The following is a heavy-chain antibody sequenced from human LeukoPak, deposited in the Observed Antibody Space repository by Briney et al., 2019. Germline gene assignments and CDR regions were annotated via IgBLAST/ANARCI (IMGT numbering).Heavy chain of an antibody. CDR2: FDPEGGET. J-gene: IGHJ5*02. CDR3: ATVESDPRNDNWFDP. D-gene: IGHD3-3*01. Sequence: ASVKVSCKVSGYTLTELSMHWVRQAPGKGLEWMGGFDPEGGETIYAQKFQGRVTMTEDTSTDTAYMELSSLRSEDTAVYYCATVESDPRNDNWFDPWGQGTLVTVSS. V-gene: IGHV1-24*01. CDR1: GYTLTELS.